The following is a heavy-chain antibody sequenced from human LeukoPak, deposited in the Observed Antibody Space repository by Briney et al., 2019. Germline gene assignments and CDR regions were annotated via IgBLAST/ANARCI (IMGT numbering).Heavy chain of an antibody. CDR3: ARGGVYVDSTVTTGLYY. J-gene: IGHJ4*02. CDR2: ISSSSSYI. Sequence: GGSLRLSCAASGFTFSSYSMSWVRQAPGKGLEWVSSISSSSSYIYYADSVKGRFTISRDNAKNSLYLQMNSLRAEDTAVYYCARGGVYVDSTVTTGLYYWGQGTLVTVSS. V-gene: IGHV3-21*01. CDR1: GFTFSSYS. D-gene: IGHD4-17*01.